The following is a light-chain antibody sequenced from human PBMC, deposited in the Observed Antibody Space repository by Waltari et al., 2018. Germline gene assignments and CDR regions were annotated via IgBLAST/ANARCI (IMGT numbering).Light chain of an antibody. CDR1: PPTVGATYV. CDR3: QSYDGSLTGWV. CDR2: HAS. J-gene: IGLJ3*02. V-gene: IGLV1-40*01. Sequence: QSVLTQPPSVSGAPGQRVTLPCTGSPPTVGATYVCYLPQQLPGEAPKLLIHHASSRPSGVPDRFSGSKSGTSAYLAITGLQAEDEADYYCQSYDGSLTGWVFGGGTNLAVL.